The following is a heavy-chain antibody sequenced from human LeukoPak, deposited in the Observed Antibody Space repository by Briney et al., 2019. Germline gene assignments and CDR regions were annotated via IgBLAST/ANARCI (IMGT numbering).Heavy chain of an antibody. CDR1: GFTFSSNA. D-gene: IGHD2-2*02. CDR3: ARDRWDCSSTSCYTNYYYYMDV. J-gene: IGHJ6*03. V-gene: IGHV3-30*01. CDR2: ISYDGSNK. Sequence: PGGSLRLSCAASGFTFSSNAMSWVRQAPGKGLEWVAVISYDGSNKYYADSVKGRFTISRDNSKNTLYLQMNSLRAEDTAVYYCARDRWDCSSTSCYTNYYYYMDVWGKGTTVTVSS.